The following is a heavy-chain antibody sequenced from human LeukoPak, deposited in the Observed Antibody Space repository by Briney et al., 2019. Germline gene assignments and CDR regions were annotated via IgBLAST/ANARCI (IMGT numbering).Heavy chain of an antibody. Sequence: GGSLRLSCAASGFTFSDYYMSWIRQAPGKGLEWVSYISSTGSTIYYADSVKGRFTISRDNAKNSLYLQMNSLRAEDTAVYYCARDRGSSWSRGWFDPWGQGTLVTVSS. CDR2: ISSTGSTI. CDR1: GFTFSDYY. CDR3: ARDRGSSWSRGWFDP. D-gene: IGHD6-13*01. V-gene: IGHV3-11*01. J-gene: IGHJ5*02.